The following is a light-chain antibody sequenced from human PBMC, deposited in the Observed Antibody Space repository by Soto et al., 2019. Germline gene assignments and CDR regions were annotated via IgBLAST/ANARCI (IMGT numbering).Light chain of an antibody. CDR3: QQYENSPIT. Sequence: EIELTQSPGILSLSPGERASLSCGASQSITSSFLAWYQQKPGQAPRLLIYGASSRATGIPDRFSGTGSETDFTLTINRLEPEDFAVYYCQQYENSPITFGQGTRLEIK. CDR1: QSITSSF. J-gene: IGKJ5*01. V-gene: IGKV3-20*01. CDR2: GAS.